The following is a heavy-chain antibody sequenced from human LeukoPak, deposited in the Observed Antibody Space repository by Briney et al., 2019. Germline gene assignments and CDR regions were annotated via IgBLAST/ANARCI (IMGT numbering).Heavy chain of an antibody. Sequence: GGSLRLSCAASGFTFSSYSIDWVRQAPGEGLEWLSYISSSSSTIYYADSVKGRFTITRDNAKNSVYLQMNSLRAEDTAVYYCARVWSSGYTKDYWGQGTLVTVSS. CDR1: GFTFSSYS. D-gene: IGHD3-22*01. CDR2: ISSSSSTI. CDR3: ARVWSSGYTKDY. V-gene: IGHV3-48*04. J-gene: IGHJ4*02.